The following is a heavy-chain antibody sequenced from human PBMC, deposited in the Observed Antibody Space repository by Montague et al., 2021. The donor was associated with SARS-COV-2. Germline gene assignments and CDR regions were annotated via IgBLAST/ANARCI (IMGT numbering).Heavy chain of an antibody. Sequence: SETLSLTCTVSGGSISRNSYYWSWIRQPPGKGLEWIGYIHYSGNTNYNPSLKSRVTISVDTSKNQFSLKLNSVTAADTAFYYCARAEEYSSIWYYFDYWGQGTLVTVSS. V-gene: IGHV4-61*01. J-gene: IGHJ4*02. D-gene: IGHD6-6*01. CDR2: IHYSGNT. CDR1: GGSISRNSYY. CDR3: ARAEEYSSIWYYFDY.